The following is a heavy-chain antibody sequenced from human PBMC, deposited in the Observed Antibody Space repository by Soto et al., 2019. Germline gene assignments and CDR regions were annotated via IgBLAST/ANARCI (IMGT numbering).Heavy chain of an antibody. V-gene: IGHV4-39*01. Sequence: SETLSLTCTVSGGSISSSTYYWGWIRQPPGKGLEWIGSISYIGSAYFNPSLKSRVTMSVDTSKNQFSLKLSSVIAADTAVYHCARQSRFCTGGDCYSRPFDYWGQGTLVTVSS. D-gene: IGHD2-21*02. CDR1: GGSISSSTYY. J-gene: IGHJ4*02. CDR2: ISYIGSA. CDR3: ARQSRFCTGGDCYSRPFDY.